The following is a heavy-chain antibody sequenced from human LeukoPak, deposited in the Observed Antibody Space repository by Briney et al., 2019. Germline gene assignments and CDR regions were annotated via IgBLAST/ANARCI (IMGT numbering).Heavy chain of an antibody. CDR2: IIPIFGTA. D-gene: IGHD5-24*01. J-gene: IGHJ4*02. CDR1: GYTFTSYG. Sequence: SVKVSCKASGYTFTSYGISWVRQAPGQGLEWMGGIIPIFGTANYAQKFQGRVTITADKSTSTAYMELSSLRSEDTAVYYCARERMGEMATIPYFDYWGQGTLVTVSS. CDR3: ARERMGEMATIPYFDY. V-gene: IGHV1-69*06.